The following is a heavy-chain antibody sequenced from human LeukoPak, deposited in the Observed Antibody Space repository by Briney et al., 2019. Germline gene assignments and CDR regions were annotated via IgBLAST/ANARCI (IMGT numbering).Heavy chain of an antibody. J-gene: IGHJ3*02. CDR2: IYYRGST. CDR3: ASPLRYNWNFDAFDI. CDR1: GGSISSYF. V-gene: IGHV4-59*01. Sequence: SETLSLTCTVSGGSISSYFWSWVRQPPGKGLEWIGYIYYRGSTNYNPSLKSRVTISVDTSKNQFSLKLRSVTAADTAVYYCASPLRYNWNFDAFDIWGQGTMVTVSS. D-gene: IGHD1-7*01.